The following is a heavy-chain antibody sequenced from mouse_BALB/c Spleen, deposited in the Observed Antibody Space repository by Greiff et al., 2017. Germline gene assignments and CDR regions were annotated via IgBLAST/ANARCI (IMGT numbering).Heavy chain of an antibody. V-gene: IGHV2-9*02. CDR1: GFSLTSYG. J-gene: IGHJ4*01. D-gene: IGHD1-1*01. CDR2: IWAGGST. Sequence: QVQLKESGPGLVAPSQSLSITCTVSGFSLTSYGVHWVRQPPGKGLEWLGVIWAGGSTNYNSALMSRLSISKDNSKSQVFLKMNSLQTDDTAMYYCANYYGSSYYAMDYWGQGTSVTVSS. CDR3: ANYYGSSYYAMDY.